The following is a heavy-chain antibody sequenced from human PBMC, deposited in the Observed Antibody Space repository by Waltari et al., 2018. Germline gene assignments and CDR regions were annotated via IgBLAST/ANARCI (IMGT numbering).Heavy chain of an antibody. Sequence: QVQLVQSGAEVKKPGSSVKVSCKASGGNFSSYAISWVRQAPGQGLEWMGGIIPILGITNYAQKFQCRVTITADKSTSTAYMELSSLRSEDTAVYYCARPTARGLNYYYYGMDVWGQGTTVTVSS. CDR1: GGNFSSYA. D-gene: IGHD3-10*01. J-gene: IGHJ6*02. V-gene: IGHV1-69*10. CDR2: IIPILGIT. CDR3: ARPTARGLNYYYYGMDV.